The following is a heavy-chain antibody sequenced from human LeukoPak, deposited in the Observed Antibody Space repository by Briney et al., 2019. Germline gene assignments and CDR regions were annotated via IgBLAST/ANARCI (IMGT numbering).Heavy chain of an antibody. V-gene: IGHV4-39*01. Sequence: SETLSLTCTVSGGSISSSSYYWGWIRQPPGKGLEWIGSLYYSGTTYYNPSLKSRLSISVDTSNNQFFLKLSSVTAADAAVYYCASQPGKGDYFDYWGQGTLVTVSS. D-gene: IGHD1-14*01. CDR2: LYYSGTT. CDR3: ASQPGKGDYFDY. CDR1: GGSISSSSYY. J-gene: IGHJ4*02.